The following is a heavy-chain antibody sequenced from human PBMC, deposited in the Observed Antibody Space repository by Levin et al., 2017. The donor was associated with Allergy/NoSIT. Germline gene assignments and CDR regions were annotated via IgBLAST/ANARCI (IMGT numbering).Heavy chain of an antibody. CDR2: INPKSGGT. J-gene: IGHJ4*02. CDR3: ASAPFELDY. V-gene: IGHV1-2*02. Sequence: ASVKVSCKASGYTFTGYYIHWVRQAPGQGLEWMGWINPKSGGTNYAQKFQGRVTMTRDTSISTAFMELSRLTCDDTAVYYCASAPFELDYWGQGTLVTVSS. CDR1: GYTFTGYY.